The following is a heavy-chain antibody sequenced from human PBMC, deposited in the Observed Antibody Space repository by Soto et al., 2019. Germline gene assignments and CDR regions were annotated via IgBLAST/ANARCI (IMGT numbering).Heavy chain of an antibody. J-gene: IGHJ4*02. Sequence: QLQLQESGPGLVKPSETLSLTCTVSGGSISSSSYYWGWIRQPPGKGLEWIGSIYYSGSTYYNPSLKSRVTLSVDPSKNQFSLKLSSVTAADTAVYYCATHAYCGGDCYPRDYWGQGTLVTVSS. CDR2: IYYSGST. CDR3: ATHAYCGGDCYPRDY. CDR1: GGSISSSSYY. D-gene: IGHD2-21*02. V-gene: IGHV4-39*01.